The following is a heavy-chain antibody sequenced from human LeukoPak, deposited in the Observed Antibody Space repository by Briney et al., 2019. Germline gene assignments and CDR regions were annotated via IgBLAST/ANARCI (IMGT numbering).Heavy chain of an antibody. D-gene: IGHD1-26*01. J-gene: IGHJ4*02. CDR2: IIPILGIA. Sequence: SVKVSCKASGGTFSSYAISWMRQAPGQGLEWMGRIIPILGIANYAQKFQGRVTITADKSTSTAYMELSSLRSEDTAVYYCARDPGSGSYYNWGQGTLVTVSS. V-gene: IGHV1-69*04. CDR1: GGTFSSYA. CDR3: ARDPGSGSYYN.